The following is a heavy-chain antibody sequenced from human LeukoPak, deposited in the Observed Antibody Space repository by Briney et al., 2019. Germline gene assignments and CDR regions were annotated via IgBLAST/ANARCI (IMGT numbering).Heavy chain of an antibody. J-gene: IGHJ4*02. Sequence: SETLSLTCTVSGGSVSSGTYYWNWIRQPAGKGLEWIGRIYTSGSTNYNPSLKSRVTISVDTSKNQFSLKLSSVTAADTAVYYCARARGSSGWYDYFDYWGQGTLVTVSS. CDR2: IYTSGST. CDR3: ARARGSSGWYDYFDY. D-gene: IGHD6-19*01. V-gene: IGHV4-61*10. CDR1: GGSVSSGTYY.